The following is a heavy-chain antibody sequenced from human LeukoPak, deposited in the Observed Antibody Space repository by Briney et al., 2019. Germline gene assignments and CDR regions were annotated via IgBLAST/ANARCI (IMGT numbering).Heavy chain of an antibody. CDR3: ARDSFRDGDYLDY. V-gene: IGHV3-30*04. CDR1: GFTFSSYA. J-gene: IGHJ4*02. Sequence: SGGSLRLSCAASGFTFSSYAMHWVRQAPGKGLEWVAVISYDGSNKYYADSVKGRFTISRDNSKNTLHLQMNSLRAEDTAVYYCARDSFRDGDYLDYWGQGTLVPVSS. D-gene: IGHD4-17*01. CDR2: ISYDGSNK.